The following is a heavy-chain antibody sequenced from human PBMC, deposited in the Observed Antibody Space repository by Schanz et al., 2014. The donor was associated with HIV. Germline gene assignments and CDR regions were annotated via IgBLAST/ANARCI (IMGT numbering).Heavy chain of an antibody. Sequence: EVLLVESGGGFVQPGGSLRLSCATSGFPFAAYAMTWVRQAPGKGLEWVSAIDGVGDNTYYADSVKGRFTISRDNSKNTVYLRMSGLRAEDTAVYFCANKRYSGTYRPFDYGGRGALVTVSS. CDR1: GFPFAAYA. CDR2: IDGVGDNT. D-gene: IGHD1-26*01. V-gene: IGHV3-23*04. J-gene: IGHJ4*02. CDR3: ANKRYSGTYRPFDY.